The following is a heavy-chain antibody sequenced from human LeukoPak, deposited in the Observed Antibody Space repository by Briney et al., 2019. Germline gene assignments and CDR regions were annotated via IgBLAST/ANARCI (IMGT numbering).Heavy chain of an antibody. V-gene: IGHV3-66*01. J-gene: IGHJ6*03. CDR3: ARVRLPAANYYYYYYMDV. Sequence: GGSLRLSCAASEFSVGSNYMTWVRQAPGKGLEWVSLIYSGGSTYYADSVKGRFTISRDNSKNTLYLQMNSLRAEDTAVYYCARVRLPAANYYYYYYMDVWGKGTTVTVSS. CDR1: EFSVGSNY. D-gene: IGHD2-2*01. CDR2: IYSGGST.